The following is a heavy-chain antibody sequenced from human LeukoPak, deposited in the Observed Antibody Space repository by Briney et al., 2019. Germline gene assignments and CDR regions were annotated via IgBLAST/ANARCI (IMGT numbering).Heavy chain of an antibody. J-gene: IGHJ4*02. CDR1: GFTFRNYG. CDR3: ARLPYSGYGGGRVY. D-gene: IGHD5-12*01. V-gene: IGHV3-48*01. CDR2: ISSTSSNI. Sequence: GGSLRLSCAASGFTFRNYGMNWVRQAPGKGLEWVSYISSTSSNIAYADSVKGRFTISRDNAKNSLYLQMNSLRAEDTAIYYCARLPYSGYGGGRVYWGQGTLVTVSS.